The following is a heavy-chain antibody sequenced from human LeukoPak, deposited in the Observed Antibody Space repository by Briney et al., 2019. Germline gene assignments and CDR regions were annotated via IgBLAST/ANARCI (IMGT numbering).Heavy chain of an antibody. CDR1: GFTFSDYY. CDR2: ISSSISYT. V-gene: IGHV3-11*05. D-gene: IGHD4-17*01. J-gene: IGHJ4*02. CDR3: ARVPAYGDYFDY. Sequence: PSCSAPGFTFSDYYMSSIRQAPGKGLQWVSYISSSISYTNYADSVQGRFTISRDNAKNSLYLQMNSLRAEDTAVYYCARVPAYGDYFDYWGQAPVVTHFS.